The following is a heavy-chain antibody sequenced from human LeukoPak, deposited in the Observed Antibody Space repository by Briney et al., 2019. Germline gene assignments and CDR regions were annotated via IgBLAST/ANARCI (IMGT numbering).Heavy chain of an antibody. CDR2: MNPNSGNT. CDR3: ARGRGWYYYDSSGYYDY. CDR1: GYTFTSYD. J-gene: IGHJ4*02. Sequence: ASVKVSCKASGYTFTSYDINWVRHAPGQGLEWMGWMNPNSGNTGYAQKFQGRVTMTRNTSISTAYMELSSLRSEDTAVYYCARGRGWYYYDSSGYYDYWGQGTLVTVSS. D-gene: IGHD3-22*01. V-gene: IGHV1-8*01.